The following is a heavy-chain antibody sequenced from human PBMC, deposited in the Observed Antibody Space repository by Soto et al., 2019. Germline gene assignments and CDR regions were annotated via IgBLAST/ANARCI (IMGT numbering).Heavy chain of an antibody. Sequence: PGGTVRLSCAASGFTFTRYTITWVRQAPGKGLEWVSFISSTTNYIYYADSMKGRFTVSRDNAKDSVYLVMNSLRAVDPAVYSCARGPEDRTTTYDYWGQGALV. CDR3: ARGPEDRTTTYDY. J-gene: IGHJ4*01. CDR1: GFTFTRYT. CDR2: ISSTTNYI. V-gene: IGHV3-21*01. D-gene: IGHD1-1*01.